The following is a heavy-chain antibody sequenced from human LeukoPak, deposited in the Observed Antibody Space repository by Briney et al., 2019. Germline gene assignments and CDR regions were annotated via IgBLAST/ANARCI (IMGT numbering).Heavy chain of an antibody. Sequence: SETLSLTCTVSGGSISSSSYYWGWIRQPPGKGLEWIGSIYYSGSTYYNPSLKSRVTISVDTSKNQFSLKLSSVTAADTAVYYCARDFHSSPSELDYWGQGTLVTVSS. CDR1: GGSISSSSYY. J-gene: IGHJ4*02. D-gene: IGHD6-6*01. CDR2: IYYSGST. V-gene: IGHV4-39*07. CDR3: ARDFHSSPSELDY.